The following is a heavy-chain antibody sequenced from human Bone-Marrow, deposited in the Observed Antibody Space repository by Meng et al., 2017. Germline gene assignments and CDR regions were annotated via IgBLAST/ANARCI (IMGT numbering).Heavy chain of an antibody. CDR1: GGSFSGYY. Sequence: QVHLQQWGAGLLKPSETLSLTGAVYGGSFSGYYWSWIRQPPGKGLEWIGEINHSGSTNYNPSLKSRVTISVDTSKNQFSLKLSPVTAADTAVYYCARGLRAARPLLFGYWGQGTLVTVSS. V-gene: IGHV4-34*01. D-gene: IGHD6-6*01. CDR2: INHSGST. CDR3: ARGLRAARPLLFGY. J-gene: IGHJ4*02.